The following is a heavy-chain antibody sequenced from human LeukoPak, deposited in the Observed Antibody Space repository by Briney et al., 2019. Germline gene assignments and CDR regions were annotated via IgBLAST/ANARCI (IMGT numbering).Heavy chain of an antibody. CDR3: ARHDYYDSSGYYQNWFDP. J-gene: IGHJ5*02. Sequence: GESLKISCKGSGYSFTSYWISWVRQMPGKGLEWMGRIDPSDSYTNYSPSFQGHVTISADKSISTAYLQWSSLEASDTAMYYCARHDYYDSSGYYQNWFDPWGQGTLVTVSS. V-gene: IGHV5-10-1*01. CDR2: IDPSDSYT. CDR1: GYSFTSYW. D-gene: IGHD3-22*01.